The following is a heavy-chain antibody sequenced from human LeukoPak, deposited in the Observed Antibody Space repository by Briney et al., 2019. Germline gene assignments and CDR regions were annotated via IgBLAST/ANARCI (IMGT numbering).Heavy chain of an antibody. D-gene: IGHD2-2*01. CDR2: ISYSGST. J-gene: IGHJ4*02. V-gene: IGHV4-61*08. CDR1: GGSINSGAHY. Sequence: SETLSLTCTVSGGSINSGAHYWSWVRQPPGKGLEWIGYISYSGSTNYNPSLKSRVTISVDTSTNQLSLKLSSVTAADTAVYYCASWTSSINAFDYWGQGTLVTVSS. CDR3: ASWTSSINAFDY.